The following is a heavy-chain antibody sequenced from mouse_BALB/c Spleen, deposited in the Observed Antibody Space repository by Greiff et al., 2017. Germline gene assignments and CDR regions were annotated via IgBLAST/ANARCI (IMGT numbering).Heavy chain of an antibody. V-gene: IGHV3-2*02. CDR2: ISYSGST. CDR3: AKKAHSDAMDY. CDR1: GYSITSDYA. Sequence: VQLKESGPGLVKPSQSLSLTCTVTGYSITSDYAWNWIRQFPGNKLEWMGYISYSGSTSYNPSLKSRISITRDTSKNQFFLQLNSVTTEDTATYYCAKKAHSDAMDYWGQGTSVTVSS. J-gene: IGHJ4*01.